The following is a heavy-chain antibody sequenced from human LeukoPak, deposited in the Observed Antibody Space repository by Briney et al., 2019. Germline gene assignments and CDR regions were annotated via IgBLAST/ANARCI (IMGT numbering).Heavy chain of an antibody. D-gene: IGHD2-15*01. V-gene: IGHV1-69*13. CDR2: IIPTFGTA. Sequence: SVKVSCKASGGTFSSYAISWVRQAPGQGLEWMGGIIPTFGTANYAQKFQGRVTITADESTSTAYMELSSLRSEDTAVHYCASRSHDIVVVVADDDAFDIWGQGTMVTVSS. CDR1: GGTFSSYA. CDR3: ASRSHDIVVVVADDDAFDI. J-gene: IGHJ3*02.